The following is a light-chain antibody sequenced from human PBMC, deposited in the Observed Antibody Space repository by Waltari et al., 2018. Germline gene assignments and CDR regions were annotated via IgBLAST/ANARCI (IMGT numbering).Light chain of an antibody. CDR3: QQYSSYSA. V-gene: IGKV1-5*03. CDR1: ESISSW. CDR2: SAS. Sequence: DIQMTQSTPTLSASVGDRVNITCRASESISSWVAWYQQKPGKAQKILIYSASNLESGVPSRFSGSGSGTEFTLTITSLQPDDFATYYCQQYSSYSAFGQGTKLEIE. J-gene: IGKJ2*01.